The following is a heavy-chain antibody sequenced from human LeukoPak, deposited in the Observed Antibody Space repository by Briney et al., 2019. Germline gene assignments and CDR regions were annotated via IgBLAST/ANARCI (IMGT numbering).Heavy chain of an antibody. Sequence: GESLKISCKGSGYSFTSYWIGWMRQMPGKGLEWMGIIYPGDSDTRYSPSFQGQVTISADKSISTAYLQWSSLKASDTAMYYCARHRMVRGVINYFDYWGQGTLVTVSS. V-gene: IGHV5-51*01. CDR2: IYPGDSDT. CDR3: ARHRMVRGVINYFDY. CDR1: GYSFTSYW. D-gene: IGHD3-10*01. J-gene: IGHJ4*02.